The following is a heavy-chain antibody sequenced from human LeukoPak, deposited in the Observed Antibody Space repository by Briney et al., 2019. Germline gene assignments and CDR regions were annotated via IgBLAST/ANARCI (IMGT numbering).Heavy chain of an antibody. V-gene: IGHV3-30*04. J-gene: IGHJ4*02. D-gene: IGHD1-1*01. Sequence: GRSLRLSCAASGFTFSSYAMHWVRQAPGKGLEWVAVISYDGSNNYYADSVKGRFTISRDNSKNTLYLQMNSLRAEDTAVYYCARGGELERRLFNFDYWGQGTLVTVSS. CDR3: ARGGELERRLFNFDY. CDR2: ISYDGSNN. CDR1: GFTFSSYA.